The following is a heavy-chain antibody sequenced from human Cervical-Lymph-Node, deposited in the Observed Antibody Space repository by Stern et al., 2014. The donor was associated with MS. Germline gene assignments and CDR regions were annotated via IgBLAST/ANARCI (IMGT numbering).Heavy chain of an antibody. D-gene: IGHD6-6*01. CDR1: GFAFSSYA. V-gene: IGHV3-33*01. CDR3: ARDLRIAPRRFDH. Sequence: DQLVESGGGVAQPGRSLRLSCAASGFAFSSYAMHWVRQAPGKGLEWVAVLWFDGSNEYYADSVKGRFTISRDNSNNTLYLQMNSLRAEDTAVYFCARDLRIAPRRFDHWGQGTLVTVSS. CDR2: LWFDGSNE. J-gene: IGHJ4*02.